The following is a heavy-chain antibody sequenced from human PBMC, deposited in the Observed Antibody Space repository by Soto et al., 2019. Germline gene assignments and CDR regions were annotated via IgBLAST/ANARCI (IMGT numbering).Heavy chain of an antibody. CDR1: GGSISSYY. CDR2: IYYSGST. Sequence: SATLSLTCTVSGGSISSYYWGLIRQPPGKGLEWIGYIYYSGSTNYNPSLKSRVTISVDTSKNQFSLKLSSVTAADTAVYYCARAGSGLGYCRSTSCYTDWFDPWGQGTLGTVS. J-gene: IGHJ5*02. V-gene: IGHV4-59*01. CDR3: ARAGSGLGYCRSTSCYTDWFDP. D-gene: IGHD2-2*02.